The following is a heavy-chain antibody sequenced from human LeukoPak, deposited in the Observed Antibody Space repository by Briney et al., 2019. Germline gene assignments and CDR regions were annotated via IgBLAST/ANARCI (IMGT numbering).Heavy chain of an antibody. V-gene: IGHV4-34*01. CDR1: GGSFSGYY. CDR3: AIFYDSSGYYYFDY. J-gene: IGHJ4*02. D-gene: IGHD3-22*01. CDR2: INHSGST. Sequence: SETLSLTCAVYGGSFSGYYWSWIRQPPGKGLEWIGEINHSGSTNYNPSLKSRVTISVDTSKNQFSLKLSSVTAADTAVYYCAIFYDSSGYYYFDYWGQGTLVTVSS.